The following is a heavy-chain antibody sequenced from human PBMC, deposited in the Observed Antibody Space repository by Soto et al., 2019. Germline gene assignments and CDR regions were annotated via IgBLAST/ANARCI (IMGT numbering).Heavy chain of an antibody. CDR2: INHRGST. CDR3: ARDGFCTSTTCRVGNWFDP. D-gene: IGHD2-2*01. J-gene: IGHJ5*02. V-gene: IGHV4-34*01. Sequence: SETLSLTCVVYGGSFSDYYWSWIRQSPGKGLEWIGGINHRGSTNYNPSLESRVTISVDTSKNQFSLKLPSVTAADTAMYYCARDGFCTSTTCRVGNWFDPWGQGTLVTVSS. CDR1: GGSFSDYY.